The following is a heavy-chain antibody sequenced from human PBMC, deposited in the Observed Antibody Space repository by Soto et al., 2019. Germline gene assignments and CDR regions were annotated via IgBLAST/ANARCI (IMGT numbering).Heavy chain of an antibody. CDR3: ARGVDYESSAYYFFF. CDR2: IVPMFGKP. Sequence: QVQLVQSGAEVKKPGSSVKVSCKASGGTFSRYALNWVRLAPGQGLEWMGGIVPMFGKPNYAKKFQGRVTITADESTSTAYMELSSLRSEDTAVYYCARGVDYESSAYYFFFWGQGTLVTVSS. V-gene: IGHV1-69*01. CDR1: GGTFSRYA. D-gene: IGHD3-22*01. J-gene: IGHJ4*02.